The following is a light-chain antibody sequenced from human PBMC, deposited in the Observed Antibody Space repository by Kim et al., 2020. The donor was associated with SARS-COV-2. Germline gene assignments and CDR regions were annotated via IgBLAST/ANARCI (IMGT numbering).Light chain of an antibody. V-gene: IGLV2-11*01. J-gene: IGLJ1*01. CDR1: YTDVGNYDY. Sequence: GQSVTISCTGTYTDVGNYDYVSWYQQHPGKVPRLLIYDVSGRPSGVPDRFSGSKSQNTASLIISGLQDKDEADYYCCSYAGSYSFVFGTGTKVTVL. CDR2: DVS. CDR3: CSYAGSYSFV.